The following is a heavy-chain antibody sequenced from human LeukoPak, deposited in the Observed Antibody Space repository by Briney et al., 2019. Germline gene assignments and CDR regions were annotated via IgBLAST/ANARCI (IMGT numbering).Heavy chain of an antibody. Sequence: ASVKVSCKASGYTFTSYNINWVRQATGQGLEWMGWMNPNSGNTGYAQKFQGRVTMTRNTSISTAYMELSSLRSEDTAVYYCARGPDYGDYEDYWGQGTLVTVSS. D-gene: IGHD4-17*01. CDR3: ARGPDYGDYEDY. J-gene: IGHJ4*02. CDR1: GYTFTSYN. V-gene: IGHV1-8*01. CDR2: MNPNSGNT.